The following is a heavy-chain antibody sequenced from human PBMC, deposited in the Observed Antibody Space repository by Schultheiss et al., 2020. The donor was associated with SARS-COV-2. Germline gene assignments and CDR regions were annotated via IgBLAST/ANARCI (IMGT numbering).Heavy chain of an antibody. V-gene: IGHV1-18*04. J-gene: IGHJ1*01. D-gene: IGHD4-17*01. CDR2: ISAYNGNT. CDR3: ARSGPAYGDYVYFQH. CDR1: GYTFTSYG. Sequence: ASVKVSCKASGYTFTSYGISWVRQAPGQGLEWMGWISAYNGNTNYAQKLQGRVTMTTDTSTSTAYMELSSLRSEDTAVYYCARSGPAYGDYVYFQHWGQGTLVTVSS.